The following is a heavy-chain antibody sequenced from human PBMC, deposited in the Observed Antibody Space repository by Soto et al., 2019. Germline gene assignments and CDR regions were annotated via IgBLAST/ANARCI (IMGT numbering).Heavy chain of an antibody. CDR3: AAYCYTMTCTHFHGDS. V-gene: IGHV3-7*03. CDR1: GFTFRIYA. CDR2: IKQDESDK. D-gene: IGHD3-16*02. Sequence: GSLIPSLAPSGFTFRIYAISSVRQAPGKGLEWVANIKQDESDKYYVESEKVRFTISRDNAKNALYLQMNSLRVEDTAVYYCAAYCYTMTCTHFHGDSWGQGIQV. J-gene: IGHJ5*02.